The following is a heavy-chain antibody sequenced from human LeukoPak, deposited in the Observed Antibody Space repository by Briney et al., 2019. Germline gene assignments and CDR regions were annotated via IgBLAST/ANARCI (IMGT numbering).Heavy chain of an antibody. Sequence: GGSLRLSCAASGFTFYKFVMTWVRQAPGKGLEWVANMKQDGGEKYYVDSVKGRFTISRDNAKNSLYLQMNSLRGEDTAVYYCARNLHDYWGQGTLVTVSS. CDR2: MKQDGGEK. V-gene: IGHV3-7*01. CDR3: ARNLHDY. J-gene: IGHJ4*02. CDR1: GFTFYKFV.